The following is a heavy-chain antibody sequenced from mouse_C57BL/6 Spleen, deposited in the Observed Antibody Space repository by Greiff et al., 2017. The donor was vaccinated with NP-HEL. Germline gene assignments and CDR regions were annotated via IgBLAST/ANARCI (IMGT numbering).Heavy chain of an antibody. Sequence: EVMLVESGGGLVKPGGSLKLSCAASGFTFSSYPMSWVRQTPEKRLEWVATISGGGGNTYYPDSVKGRFTISRDNAKNTLYLQMSSLRSEDTALYYCASLITTVVEKDWYFDVWGTGTTVTVSS. V-gene: IGHV5-9*01. J-gene: IGHJ1*03. CDR1: GFTFSSYP. D-gene: IGHD1-1*01. CDR2: ISGGGGNT. CDR3: ASLITTVVEKDWYFDV.